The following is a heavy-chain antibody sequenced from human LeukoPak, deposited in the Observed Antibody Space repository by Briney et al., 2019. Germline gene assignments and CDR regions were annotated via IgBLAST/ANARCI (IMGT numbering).Heavy chain of an antibody. V-gene: IGHV1-46*01. Sequence: GASVKVSCTASGYTFTSYYMHWVRQAPGQGLEWMGIINPSGGSTSYAQKFQGRVTMTTDTSTSTAYMELRSLRSDDTAVYYCARDGSVSSGYPNYWGQGTLVTVSS. CDR1: GYTFTSYY. J-gene: IGHJ4*02. CDR3: ARDGSVSSGYPNY. CDR2: INPSGGST. D-gene: IGHD3-22*01.